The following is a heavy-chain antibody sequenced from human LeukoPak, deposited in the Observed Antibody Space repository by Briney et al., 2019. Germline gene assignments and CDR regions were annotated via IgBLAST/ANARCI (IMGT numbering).Heavy chain of an antibody. CDR3: TRLRGCSGGSCYFYYGMDV. CDR2: IRSKANSYAT. CDR1: GFTFSGSA. J-gene: IGHJ6*02. V-gene: IGHV3-73*01. D-gene: IGHD2-15*01. Sequence: GGSLRLSCAASGFTFSGSAMHWVRQASGKGLEWVGRIRSKANSYATAYAASVKGRFTISRDDSKNTAYLQMNSLKTEDTAVYYCTRLRGCSGGSCYFYYGMDVWGQGTTVTVSS.